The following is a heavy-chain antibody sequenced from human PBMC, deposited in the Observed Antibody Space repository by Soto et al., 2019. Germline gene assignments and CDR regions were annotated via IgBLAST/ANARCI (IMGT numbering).Heavy chain of an antibody. D-gene: IGHD2-2*03. CDR3: AREPLGYCISTSCYYYFDY. V-gene: IGHV1-69*13. CDR2: IIPIFGTA. J-gene: IGHJ4*02. Sequence: ASEKVSCKASGGTFSSYAISWVRQAPGQGLEWMGGIIPIFGTANYAQKFQGRVTITADESTSTAYMELSSLKSEDTAVYYCAREPLGYCISTSCYYYFDYWGQGTLVTVSS. CDR1: GGTFSSYA.